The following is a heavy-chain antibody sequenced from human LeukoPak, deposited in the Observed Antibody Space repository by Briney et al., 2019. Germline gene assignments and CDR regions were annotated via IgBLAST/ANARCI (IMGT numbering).Heavy chain of an antibody. V-gene: IGHV1-24*01. CDR3: ARVQSLTHFDY. J-gene: IGHJ4*02. CDR1: GYTLTELS. CDR2: FDPEDGET. Sequence: ASVKVSCKVSGYTLTELSMHWVRQAPGKGLEWMGGFDPEDGETIYAQKFQGRVTMTRDTSISTAYMELSRLRSDDTAVYYCARVQSLTHFDYWGQGTLVTVSS.